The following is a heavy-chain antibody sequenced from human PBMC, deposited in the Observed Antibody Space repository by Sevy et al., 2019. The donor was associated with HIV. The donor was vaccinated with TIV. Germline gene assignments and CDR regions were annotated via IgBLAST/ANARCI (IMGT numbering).Heavy chain of an antibody. D-gene: IGHD2-2*01. CDR1: GFTFSSYN. V-gene: IGHV3-21*04. Sequence: GGSLRLSCAASGFTFSSYNMNWVRQTPGKGLEWVSFISSGSGYIYYADSVKGRFTISRDNAKNSLYLQMNSLRAEDTAVYYCARDCSSASCLWGMDVWGQGTTVTVSS. CDR3: ARDCSSASCLWGMDV. J-gene: IGHJ6*02. CDR2: ISSGSGYI.